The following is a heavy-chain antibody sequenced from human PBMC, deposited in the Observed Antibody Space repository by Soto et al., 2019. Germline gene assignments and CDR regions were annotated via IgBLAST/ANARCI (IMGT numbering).Heavy chain of an antibody. J-gene: IGHJ4*02. D-gene: IGHD2-15*01. V-gene: IGHV1-3*01. CDR3: ARAIVVVVAATTPFDY. CDR1: GYTFTSYA. Sequence: EASVKVSCKASGYTFTSYAMHWVRQAPGQRLEWMGWINAGNGNTKYSQKFQGRVTITRDTSASTAYMELSSLRSEDTAVYYCARAIVVVVAATTPFDYWGQGTLVTVSS. CDR2: INAGNGNT.